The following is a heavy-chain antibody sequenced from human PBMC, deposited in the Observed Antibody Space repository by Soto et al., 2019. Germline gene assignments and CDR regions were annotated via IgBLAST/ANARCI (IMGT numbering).Heavy chain of an antibody. D-gene: IGHD5-12*01. CDR2: IYYSGGT. Sequence: QVQLQESGPGLVKPSQTLSLTCTVSGGSISRGGYYWSWIRQHPGKGLEWIGYIYYSGGTYYNPSLKSRVTISVDSSETHFSLRLSSVTAADTAVYYWARKDSGYADYMDVWGKGATVTGSS. CDR3: ARKDSGYADYMDV. V-gene: IGHV4-31*03. CDR1: GGSISRGGYY. J-gene: IGHJ6*03.